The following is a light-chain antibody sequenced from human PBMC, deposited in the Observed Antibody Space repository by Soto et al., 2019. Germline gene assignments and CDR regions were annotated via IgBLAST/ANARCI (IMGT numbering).Light chain of an antibody. CDR2: EVT. CDR3: QSYDSSLSGYV. CDR1: SSDIGGSNY. V-gene: IGLV2-14*01. Sequence: QSALTQPASVSGSPGQSITISCTGTSSDIGGSNYVSWYQQHPGKAPKLIIYEVTNRPSGVSDRFSGSKSDNTASLAIAGLQAEDEGDYYCQSYDSSLSGYVFGTGTKLTVL. J-gene: IGLJ1*01.